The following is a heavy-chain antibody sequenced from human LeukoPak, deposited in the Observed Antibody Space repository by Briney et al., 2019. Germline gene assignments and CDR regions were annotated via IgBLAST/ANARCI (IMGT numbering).Heavy chain of an antibody. V-gene: IGHV3-53*01. D-gene: IGHD3-22*01. CDR2: IYAGGTT. CDR1: GFSVSGNF. J-gene: IGHJ4*02. Sequence: PGGSQRLSCTASGFSVSGNFMTWVRQAPGKGLEWISFIYAGGTTSYAGSVKGRFTLSRNNSKNTIYLQLNSLRVEGTAVYYCARGRSRSSSGWYFDYWGQGTLVTVSS. CDR3: ARGRSRSSSGWYFDY.